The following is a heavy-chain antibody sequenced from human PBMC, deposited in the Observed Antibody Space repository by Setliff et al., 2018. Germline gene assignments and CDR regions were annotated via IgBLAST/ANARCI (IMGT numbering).Heavy chain of an antibody. CDR2: VYNSGTT. CDR3: AKESLAINTRWFDP. Sequence: PSETLSLTCTVSGDSISGGDYYWTWIRQPAGKRLEWIGRVYNSGTTYNAFFANRVTMSIDTSKNQFSLNLNSVTAADTALYYCAKESLAINTRWFDPWGQGILVTVSS. D-gene: IGHD3-3*02. CDR1: GDSISGGDYY. J-gene: IGHJ5*02. V-gene: IGHV4-61*02.